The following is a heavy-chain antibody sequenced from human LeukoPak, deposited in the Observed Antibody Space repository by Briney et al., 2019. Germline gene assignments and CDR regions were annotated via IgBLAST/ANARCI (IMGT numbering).Heavy chain of an antibody. J-gene: IGHJ6*03. CDR3: ARDTAMAHYYYYYMDV. V-gene: IGHV1-2*02. CDR1: GYTFTGYY. Sequence: ASVKVSCKASGYTFTGYYMHWVRQAPGQGLEWMGWTNPNSGGTNYAQKFQGRVTMARDTSISTAYMELSRLRSDDTAVYYCARDTAMAHYYYYYMDVWGKGTTVTVSS. D-gene: IGHD5-18*01. CDR2: TNPNSGGT.